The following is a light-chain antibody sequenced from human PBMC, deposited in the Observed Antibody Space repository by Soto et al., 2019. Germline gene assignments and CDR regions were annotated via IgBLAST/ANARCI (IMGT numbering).Light chain of an antibody. J-gene: IGKJ2*01. Sequence: EIVMMQPPATLSVSPGERATLSCRASQSVSSNLAWYQQKPGQAPRLLIYGASTRATGIPAKFSGSGSGTECTLTISSLQSEDFAVYYCQQYDYWYTFGQGTKLEIK. CDR1: QSVSSN. V-gene: IGKV3-15*01. CDR3: QQYDYWYT. CDR2: GAS.